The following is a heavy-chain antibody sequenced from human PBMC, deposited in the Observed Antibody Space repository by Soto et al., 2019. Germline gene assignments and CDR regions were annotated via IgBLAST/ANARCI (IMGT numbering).Heavy chain of an antibody. D-gene: IGHD4-4*01. V-gene: IGHV4-39*01. CDR1: GGSISSSSYY. J-gene: IGHJ3*02. CDR2: IYYSGSA. CDR3: ARLPMTTVTTGAFDI. Sequence: QLQLQESGPGLVKPSETLSLTCTVSGGSISSSSYYWGWIRQPPGKGLEWIGSIYYSGSAYYKPSLKRRVTISVDTSKNQFSLKLSSVTAADTAVYYCARLPMTTVTTGAFDIWGQGTMVTVSS.